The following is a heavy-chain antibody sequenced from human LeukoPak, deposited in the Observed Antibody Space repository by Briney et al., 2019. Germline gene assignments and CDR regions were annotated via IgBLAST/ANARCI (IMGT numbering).Heavy chain of an antibody. CDR1: GFTVSRNY. Sequence: TGGSLRVSCAASGFTVSRNYMSWVRQAPGKGLEWVSMIYSAGSRYYADSVRGRFTISRDDSKNTMSLQMNSLRVEDSAVYYCASGGLGVRKFYSDPFHYWGQGTLVTVSS. CDR3: ASGGLGVRKFYSDPFHY. CDR2: IYSAGSR. D-gene: IGHD2-15*01. V-gene: IGHV3-53*01. J-gene: IGHJ4*02.